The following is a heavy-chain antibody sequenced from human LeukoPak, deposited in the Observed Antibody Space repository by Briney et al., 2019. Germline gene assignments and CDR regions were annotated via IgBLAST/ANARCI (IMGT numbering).Heavy chain of an antibody. CDR2: MSGDGSST. V-gene: IGHV3-74*01. CDR1: GFTFSNYW. J-gene: IGHJ4*02. CDR3: AGSFSNTVRGVGDS. Sequence: GGSLRLSCAASGFTFSNYWMNWVRHVPGKGLMWVSRMSGDGSSTNYADSVKGRFTISRDNAKNTLYLQMNSLRVEDSALYYCAGSFSNTVRGVGDSWGQGTLVTVSS. D-gene: IGHD3-10*01.